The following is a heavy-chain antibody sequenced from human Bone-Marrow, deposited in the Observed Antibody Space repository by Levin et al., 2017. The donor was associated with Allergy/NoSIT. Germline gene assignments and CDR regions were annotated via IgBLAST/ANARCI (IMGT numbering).Heavy chain of an antibody. Sequence: GESLKISCVASGFPFSGHSMTWVRQAPGKGLEWVSFIRIGDSYTYYADSVKGRFTISRDNAKNSLFLQMNSLRAEDTAVYYCAREDGYCTGGVCYPGAFNRWGQGTMVTVSS. CDR1: GFPFSGHS. CDR3: AREDGYCTGGVCYPGAFNR. CDR2: IRIGDSYT. J-gene: IGHJ3*01. V-gene: IGHV3-21*01. D-gene: IGHD2-8*02.